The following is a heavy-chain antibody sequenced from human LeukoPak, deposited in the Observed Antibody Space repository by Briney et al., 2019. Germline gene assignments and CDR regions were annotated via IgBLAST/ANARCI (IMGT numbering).Heavy chain of an antibody. Sequence: PGRSLRLSCAASGFTFSSYGMHWVRQAPGKGLEWVSGISGSGGSTYYADSVKGRSTISRDNSKKMLYLQMNSLRTEDTAVYYCAKVHSLYCSSTSCYNFDYWGQGILVTVSS. D-gene: IGHD2-2*02. CDR3: AKVHSLYCSSTSCYNFDY. CDR1: GFTFSSYG. CDR2: ISGSGGST. V-gene: IGHV3-23*01. J-gene: IGHJ4*02.